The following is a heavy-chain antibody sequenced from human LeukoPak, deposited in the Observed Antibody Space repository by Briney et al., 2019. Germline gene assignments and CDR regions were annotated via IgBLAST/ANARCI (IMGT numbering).Heavy chain of an antibody. CDR1: GGSIANYY. CDR3: ARSRWQPLLDC. CDR2: IYYSGST. Sequence: SETLSLTCTVSGGSIANYYWSWIRQPPGKGLEWIGYIYYSGSTNYNPSLKSRVTISVDTSKNQFSLNLSSVTAADTAVYYCARSRWQPLLDCWGQGALVTVSS. D-gene: IGHD5-24*01. J-gene: IGHJ4*02. V-gene: IGHV4-59*01.